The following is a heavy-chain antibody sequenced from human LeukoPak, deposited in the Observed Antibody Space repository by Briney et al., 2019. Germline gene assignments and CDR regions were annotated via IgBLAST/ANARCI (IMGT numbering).Heavy chain of an antibody. CDR2: IYYSGST. D-gene: IGHD3-10*01. V-gene: IGHV4-31*03. Sequence: KASETLSLTCTVSGVSISSGGYYWSWIRQHPGKGLEWIGYIYYSGSTYYNPSLKSRVTISVDTSKNQFSLKLSSVTAADTAVYYCASSYGSGSYYNAPFDYWGQGTLVTVSS. CDR1: GVSISSGGYY. J-gene: IGHJ4*02. CDR3: ASSYGSGSYYNAPFDY.